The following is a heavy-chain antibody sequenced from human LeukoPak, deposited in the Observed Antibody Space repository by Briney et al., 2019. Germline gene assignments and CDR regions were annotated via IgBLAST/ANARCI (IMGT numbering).Heavy chain of an antibody. J-gene: IGHJ4*02. V-gene: IGHV3-53*01. CDR1: GLIVSYNY. D-gene: IGHD6-13*01. Sequence: GGSLRLSCAASGLIVSYNYISWVRQAPGKGLEWVSLIYSDGKTYYADSVKGRFTISRDSAKNSLYLQMNSLRAEDTAVYYCARASSSWSFFDYWGQGTLVTVSS. CDR3: ARASSSWSFFDY. CDR2: IYSDGKT.